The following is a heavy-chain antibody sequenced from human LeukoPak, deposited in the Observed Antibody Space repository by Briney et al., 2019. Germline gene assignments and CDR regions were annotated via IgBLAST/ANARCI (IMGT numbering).Heavy chain of an antibody. J-gene: IGHJ4*02. CDR1: GFTFSSYW. CDR2: ISYDGSNK. CDR3: ARVYSGSFSPFDY. D-gene: IGHD1-26*01. V-gene: IGHV3-30*03. Sequence: GGSLRLSCAASGFTFSSYWMSWVRQAPGKGLEWVAVISYDGSNKYYADSVKGRFTISRDNSKNTLYLQMNSLRAEDTALYYCARVYSGSFSPFDYWGQGTLVTVSS.